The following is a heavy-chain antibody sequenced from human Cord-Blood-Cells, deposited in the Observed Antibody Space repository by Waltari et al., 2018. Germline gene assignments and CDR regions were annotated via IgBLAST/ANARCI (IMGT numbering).Heavy chain of an antibody. D-gene: IGHD6-13*01. CDR1: GFTVSSNY. V-gene: IGHV3-53*01. CDR2: IYSGGST. Sequence: EVQLVESGGGLIQPGGSLRLSCAASGFTVSSNYMSWVRQAPGKGLAWVSVIYSGGSTYYADAVKGRFTISRDNSKNTLYLQMNSLRAEDTAVYYCARVLYSSSWYTDYWGQGTLVTVSS. CDR3: ARVLYSSSWYTDY. J-gene: IGHJ4*02.